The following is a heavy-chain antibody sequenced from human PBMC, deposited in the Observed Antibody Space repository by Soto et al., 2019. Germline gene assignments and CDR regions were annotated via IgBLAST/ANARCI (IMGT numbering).Heavy chain of an antibody. J-gene: IGHJ4*02. V-gene: IGHV3-9*01. D-gene: IGHD6-13*01. Sequence: EVQLVESGGGLVQPGRSLRLSCAASGFTFDDYAMHWVRQAPGKGLEWVSGISWNSGSIGYADSVKGRFTISRDNAKNSLYLQMNSLRAEDTALYYCAKDISDKQQLITYYFDYWGQGTLVTVSS. CDR3: AKDISDKQQLITYYFDY. CDR2: ISWNSGSI. CDR1: GFTFDDYA.